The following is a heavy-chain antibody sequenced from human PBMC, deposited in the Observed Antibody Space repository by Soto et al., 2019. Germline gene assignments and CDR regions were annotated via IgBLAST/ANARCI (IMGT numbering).Heavy chain of an antibody. CDR2: INHSGST. D-gene: IGHD6-6*01. Sequence: QVQLQQWGAGLLKPSETLSLTCAVYGGSFSGYYWSWIRQPPGKGLEWIGEINHSGSTNYNPSLKSRVTISVDTSKNQFSLKLSSVTAADTAVYYCASGGRAPRIAARPYYYYGMDVWGQGTTVTVSS. J-gene: IGHJ6*02. CDR1: GGSFSGYY. V-gene: IGHV4-34*01. CDR3: ASGGRAPRIAARPYYYYGMDV.